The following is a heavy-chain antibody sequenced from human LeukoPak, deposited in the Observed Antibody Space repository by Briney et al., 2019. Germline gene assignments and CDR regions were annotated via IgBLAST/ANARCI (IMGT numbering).Heavy chain of an antibody. J-gene: IGHJ4*02. V-gene: IGHV3-23*01. CDR2: ISGSGGSS. CDR1: GFTFSSYA. D-gene: IGHD2-2*01. CDR3: AKDYGSLGYCSSTSCPHFDY. Sequence: PGGSLRLSCAASGFTFSSYAMSWVRQAPGKGLEWVSAISGSGGSSYYADSVKGRFTISRDNSKNTLYLQMNSLRAEDTAVYYCAKDYGSLGYCSSTSCPHFDYWGQGTLVTVSS.